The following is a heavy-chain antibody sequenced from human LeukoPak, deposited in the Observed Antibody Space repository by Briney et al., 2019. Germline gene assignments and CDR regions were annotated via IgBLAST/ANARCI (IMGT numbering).Heavy chain of an antibody. J-gene: IGHJ4*02. Sequence: PGGSLRLSCAASGFTFSGYAMSWVRQAPGKGLEWVSAISGSGGSTYYADSVKGRFTISRDNSKNTLYLQMNSLRAEDTAVYYCAKVHSSWSVFDYWGQGTLVTVSS. CDR2: ISGSGGST. V-gene: IGHV3-23*01. CDR1: GFTFSGYA. D-gene: IGHD6-13*01. CDR3: AKVHSSWSVFDY.